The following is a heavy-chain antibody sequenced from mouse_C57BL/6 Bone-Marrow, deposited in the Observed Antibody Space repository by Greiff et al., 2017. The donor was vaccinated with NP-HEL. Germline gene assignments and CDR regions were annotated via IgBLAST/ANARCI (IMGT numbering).Heavy chain of an antibody. CDR1: GYTFTSYW. J-gene: IGHJ2*01. D-gene: IGHD2-5*01. CDR3: ASHSNYRCYLDD. CDR2: IHPSSGST. Sequence: VQLQQSGAELVKPGASVKLSCKASGYTFTSYWMHWVKQRPGQGLEWIGMIHPSSGSTNYNEKFKSKATLTVDKSSSTAYMQLSSLTSEDSAVYYCASHSNYRCYLDDWGQGTTLTVSS. V-gene: IGHV1-64*01.